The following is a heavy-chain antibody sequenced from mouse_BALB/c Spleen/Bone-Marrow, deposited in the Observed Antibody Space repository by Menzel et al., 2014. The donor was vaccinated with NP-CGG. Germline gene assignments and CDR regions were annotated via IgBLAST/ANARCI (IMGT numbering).Heavy chain of an antibody. CDR2: ISSGGSYT. Sequence: EVQRVESGGGLVKPGGSLKLSCAASGFTFSNYAMSLVRQTPEKRLEWVAIISSGGSYTYYPDSVKGRFTISRDNAKTIFYLQMSSLRSEDTAMYYCARQDGFDYLRQGTTLTVSS. V-gene: IGHV5-9-3*01. D-gene: IGHD2-3*01. CDR1: GFTFSNYA. J-gene: IGHJ2*01. CDR3: ARQDGFDY.